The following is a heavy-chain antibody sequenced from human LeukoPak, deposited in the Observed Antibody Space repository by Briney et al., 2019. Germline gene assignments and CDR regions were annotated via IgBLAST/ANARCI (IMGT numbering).Heavy chain of an antibody. CDR1: GYTFSDYY. J-gene: IGHJ4*02. CDR2: VNPSSGIA. D-gene: IGHD6-13*01. Sequence: ASVKVSCKASGYTFSDYYMHWVRQAPGQGPEWMGRVNPSSGIANYAQRFQGRVTMTRDTSISPAYMELSGLTSDDTALYYCARGNARSWYFLYWGQGTLVTVSS. V-gene: IGHV1-2*06. CDR3: ARGNARSWYFLY.